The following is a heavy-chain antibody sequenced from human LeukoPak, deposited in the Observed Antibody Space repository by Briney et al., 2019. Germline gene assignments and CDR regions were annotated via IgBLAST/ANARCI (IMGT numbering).Heavy chain of an antibody. CDR3: PAGPYYDSSGYYYQTRYYYYMDV. CDR2: IFVGRGDT. Sequence: SVKVSCKASGYTFTSSAMQWVRQGRGQRLEWIGWIFVGRGDTNYAQKLQERVTITRDMSTSTADMELSRLRSEDTAVYYCPAGPYYDSSGYYYQTRYYYYMDVWGKGTTVTVSS. CDR1: GYTFTSSA. D-gene: IGHD3-22*01. J-gene: IGHJ6*03. V-gene: IGHV1-58*02.